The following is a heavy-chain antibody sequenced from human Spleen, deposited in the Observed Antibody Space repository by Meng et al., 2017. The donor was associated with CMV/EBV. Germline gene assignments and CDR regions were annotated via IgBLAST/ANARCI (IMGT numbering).Heavy chain of an antibody. CDR3: ARGIVTGKADFRH. Sequence: ASVKVSCKASGYTFTDYYLHWMRQAPGQGLEWMGWIYVKSGDTDYAEKFQGRVIMTGGTSSSTVYMELGRLTSDDTAVYYCARGIVTGKADFRHWGQGTLVTVSS. V-gene: IGHV1-2*02. CDR2: IYVKSGDT. CDR1: GYTFTDYY. D-gene: IGHD6-19*01. J-gene: IGHJ1*01.